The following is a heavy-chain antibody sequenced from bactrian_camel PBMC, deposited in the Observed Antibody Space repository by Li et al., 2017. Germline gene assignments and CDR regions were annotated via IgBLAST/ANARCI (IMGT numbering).Heavy chain of an antibody. CDR2: VNGVGGTT. D-gene: IGHD2*01. V-gene: IGHV3S25*01. Sequence: VESGGGLVQPGGSLRLSCAASGFTSSNWWMHWVRQAPGKGLEWVSGVNGVGGTTYYADSVEGRFAISRDNAKNMVYLQMNSLKTEDTAVYYCATGRATYWGQGTQVTVS. J-gene: IGHJ4*01. CDR3: ATGRATY. CDR1: GFTSSNWW.